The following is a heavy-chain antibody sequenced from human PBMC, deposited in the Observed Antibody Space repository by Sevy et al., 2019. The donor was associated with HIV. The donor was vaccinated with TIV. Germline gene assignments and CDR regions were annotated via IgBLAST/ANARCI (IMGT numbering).Heavy chain of an antibody. CDR3: AREPYFFDKSGYYWDY. Sequence: SETLSLTCAVSGVSVSSDTYYWSWIRQPPGKGLEWIGKVYHTGSTNYSPTFKSRITISVDTSKNQFSLRLFSVAAADTAVYYCAREPYFFDKSGYYWDYWGQGALVTVSS. J-gene: IGHJ4*02. CDR1: GVSVSSDTYY. D-gene: IGHD3-22*01. V-gene: IGHV4-61*01. CDR2: VYHTGST.